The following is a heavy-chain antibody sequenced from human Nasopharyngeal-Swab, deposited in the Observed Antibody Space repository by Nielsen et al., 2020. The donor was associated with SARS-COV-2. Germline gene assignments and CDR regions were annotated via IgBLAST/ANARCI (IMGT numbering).Heavy chain of an antibody. J-gene: IGHJ4*02. CDR1: GFTFSSYG. CDR2: IWYDGSNK. Sequence: GGSLRLSCAASGFTFSSYGMHWVRQAPGKGLEWVAVIWYDGSNKYYADFVKGRFTISRNNSKNTLYLQMNSLRAEDTAVYYCARDNGAIDYWGQGTLVTVSS. CDR3: ARDNGAIDY. V-gene: IGHV3-33*01. D-gene: IGHD2-8*01.